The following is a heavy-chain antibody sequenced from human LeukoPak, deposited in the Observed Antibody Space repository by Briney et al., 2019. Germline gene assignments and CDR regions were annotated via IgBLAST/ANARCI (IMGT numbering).Heavy chain of an antibody. CDR1: GFAFSSYA. Sequence: SGGSLRLSCAASGFAFSSYAMSWVRQAPGKGLEWVANIKQDGSEKYYVDSVKGRFTISRDNAKNSLYLQMNSLRAEDTAVYYCARARGGSYDYWGQGTLVTVSS. D-gene: IGHD1-26*01. CDR2: IKQDGSEK. CDR3: ARARGGSYDY. V-gene: IGHV3-7*01. J-gene: IGHJ4*02.